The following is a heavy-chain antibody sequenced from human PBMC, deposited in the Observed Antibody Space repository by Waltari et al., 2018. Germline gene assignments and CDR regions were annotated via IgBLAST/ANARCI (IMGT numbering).Heavy chain of an antibody. Sequence: QVQLVQSGAEVKKPGASVKVSCKASGYTFTSYGISWVRQALGQGLEWMGWISAYNGNTNYAQKLQGRVTMTTDTSTSTAYMELRSLRSDDTAVYYCATVAGTPIAVFRGMDVWGQGTTVTVSS. D-gene: IGHD6-19*01. CDR1: GYTFTSYG. V-gene: IGHV1-18*01. J-gene: IGHJ6*02. CDR3: ATVAGTPIAVFRGMDV. CDR2: ISAYNGNT.